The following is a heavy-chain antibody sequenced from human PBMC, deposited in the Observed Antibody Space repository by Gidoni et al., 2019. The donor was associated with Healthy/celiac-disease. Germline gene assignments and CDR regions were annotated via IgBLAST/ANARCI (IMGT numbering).Heavy chain of an antibody. CDR2: IDYSGST. D-gene: IGHD3-9*01. V-gene: IGHV4-39*01. J-gene: IGHJ4*02. CDR1: GGSISSSSYY. Sequence: QRQLQESGPGRGKPSETLSLTCTVSGGSISSSSYYWGWSRQPPGKGLAWPGRIDYSGSTYYNPSLKSRVTISVDTSKNQFSLKLSSVPAADTALYSCARLGSTYYDILTGYLIRSYYFDYWGQGTLVTVSS. CDR3: ARLGSTYYDILTGYLIRSYYFDY.